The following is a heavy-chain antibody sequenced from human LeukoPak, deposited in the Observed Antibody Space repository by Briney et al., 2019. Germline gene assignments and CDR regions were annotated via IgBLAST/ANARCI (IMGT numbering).Heavy chain of an antibody. Sequence: SETLSLTCTVSGGSISSDYWSWIRQPPGKGLGWIGYIYYSGSTNYNPSLKSRVTISVDTSKNQFSLKLSSVTAADTAVYYCARAPDYYMDVWGKGTTITVSS. CDR1: GGSISSDY. CDR3: ARAPDYYMDV. CDR2: IYYSGST. V-gene: IGHV4-59*01. J-gene: IGHJ6*03.